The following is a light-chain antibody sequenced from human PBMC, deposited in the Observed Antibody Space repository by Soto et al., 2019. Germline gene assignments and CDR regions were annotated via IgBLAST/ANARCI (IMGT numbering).Light chain of an antibody. V-gene: IGLV2-8*01. CDR1: SSDVGAYNS. CDR2: EVN. CDR3: NSHGGSNNFWV. J-gene: IGLJ3*02. Sequence: QSALTQPPSASGSPGQSVTISCTGTSSDVGAYNSVSWYQQHPGKAPRLMIYEVNKRPSGVPDRFSGSKSGNMASLTVSGRQAEDEADYYCNSHGGSNNFWVFGGGTKVTVL.